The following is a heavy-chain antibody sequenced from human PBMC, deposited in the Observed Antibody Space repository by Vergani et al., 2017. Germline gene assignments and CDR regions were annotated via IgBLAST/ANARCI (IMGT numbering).Heavy chain of an antibody. CDR1: GYTFTGYY. Sequence: QVQLVQSGAEVKKPGASVKVSCKASGYTFTGYYMHWVRQAPGQGLEWMGWINPNSGGTNYAQKFQGRVTMTRDTSISTAYMEPSRLRSDDTAVYYCARDRRGEYYDSSGPRPYYYYGMDVWGQGTTVTVSS. CDR2: INPNSGGT. D-gene: IGHD3-22*01. CDR3: ARDRRGEYYDSSGPRPYYYYGMDV. V-gene: IGHV1-2*02. J-gene: IGHJ6*02.